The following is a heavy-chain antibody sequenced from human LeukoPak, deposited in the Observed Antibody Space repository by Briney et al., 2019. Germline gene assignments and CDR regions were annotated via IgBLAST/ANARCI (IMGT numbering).Heavy chain of an antibody. Sequence: SVKVSCKASGGTFSSYAISWVRQAPGQGLEWMGGIIPIFGTANYAQKFQGRVTITADESTSTAYMELSSLRSDDTAVYYCARGKIAVAIVRGAFDIWGQGTMVTVSS. D-gene: IGHD6-19*01. CDR2: IIPIFGTA. V-gene: IGHV1-69*13. CDR3: ARGKIAVAIVRGAFDI. J-gene: IGHJ3*02. CDR1: GGTFSSYA.